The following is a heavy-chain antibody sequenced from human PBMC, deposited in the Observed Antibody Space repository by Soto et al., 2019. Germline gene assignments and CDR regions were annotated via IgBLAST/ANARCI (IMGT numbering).Heavy chain of an antibody. J-gene: IGHJ4*02. CDR3: ATAAESAPGLFDS. V-gene: IGHV4-4*07. D-gene: IGHD6-13*01. CDR1: HASSINYF. Sequence: PSETLSLTCTVSHASSINYFWNWIRQPAGKGLEWIGRVFGSGGTHYNPSLKSRVTISKDTSKNSFSLKLTSVTAADTAMYFCATAAESAPGLFDSWGQGTLVTVSS. CDR2: VFGSGGT.